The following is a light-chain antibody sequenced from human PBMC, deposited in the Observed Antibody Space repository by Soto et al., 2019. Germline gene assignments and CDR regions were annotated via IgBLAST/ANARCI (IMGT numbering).Light chain of an antibody. Sequence: ETVLTQSPGTLSLSPGERATLSCRASQSVSSNYLVWYQQKPGQAPRLLISGVSTRATGIPDRFSGSGSGTYFTLTISRLEPEDVSVYYFHQYSPSPAITFGQGTRVEMK. CDR2: GVS. J-gene: IGKJ5*01. CDR3: HQYSPSPAIT. V-gene: IGKV3-20*01. CDR1: QSVSSNY.